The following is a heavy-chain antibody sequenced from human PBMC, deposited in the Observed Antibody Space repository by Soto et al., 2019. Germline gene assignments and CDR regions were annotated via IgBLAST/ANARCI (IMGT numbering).Heavy chain of an antibody. CDR2: IYYSGST. J-gene: IGHJ4*02. CDR1: GGSISSGGYY. Sequence: PSETLSLTCTVSGGSISSGGYYWSWIRQHPGKGLEWIGYIYYSGSTYYNPSLKSRVTISVDTSKNQFSLKLSSVTAADTAVYYCAREITTVTTRTFDYWGQGTLVTVSS. V-gene: IGHV4-31*03. D-gene: IGHD4-17*01. CDR3: AREITTVTTRTFDY.